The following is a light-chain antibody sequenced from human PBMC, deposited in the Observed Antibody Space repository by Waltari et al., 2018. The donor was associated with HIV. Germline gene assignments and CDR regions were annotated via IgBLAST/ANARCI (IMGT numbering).Light chain of an antibody. CDR2: RNN. V-gene: IGLV1-47*01. CDR1: ASNIGSNY. Sequence: QSVLTQPPSASGTPGQRVTISCSGRASNIGSNYVSWYQQVPGTAHKVLIYRNNQRPSGVPDRFSGSKSGTSASLAISGLRSDDEAYYYCAAWDDSLSGRVFGGGTKLTVL. J-gene: IGLJ3*02. CDR3: AAWDDSLSGRV.